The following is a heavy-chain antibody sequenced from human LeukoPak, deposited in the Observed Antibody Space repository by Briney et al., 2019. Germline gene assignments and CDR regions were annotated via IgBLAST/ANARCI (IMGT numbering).Heavy chain of an antibody. CDR1: GFTFSSYE. V-gene: IGHV3-48*03. D-gene: IGHD3-22*01. Sequence: VGSLRLSCAAAGFTFSSYEMNWVRQAPGHVLDWASYISSSGSTIYYADSVKGRFTISRDNAKNSLYLQMNSLRAEDTAVYYCARDSYYYDSSGYLGLFDYWGQGTLVTVSS. J-gene: IGHJ4*02. CDR3: ARDSYYYDSSGYLGLFDY. CDR2: ISSSGSTI.